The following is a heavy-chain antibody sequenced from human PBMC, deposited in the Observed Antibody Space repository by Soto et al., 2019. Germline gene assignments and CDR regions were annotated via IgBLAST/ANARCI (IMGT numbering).Heavy chain of an antibody. J-gene: IGHJ6*02. Sequence: QVQLVQSGAEVKKPGASVKFSCDASGYTFTGYFMHWVRQAPGQGLEWMGCINPKNGDTYYAQQFQGRVTLTRDTSISTAYTEMIGLRSDETAVYYCARSSGSYSYYGLDVWGQGTTVTVSS. V-gene: IGHV1-2*02. CDR3: ARSSGSYSYYGLDV. CDR2: INPKNGDT. D-gene: IGHD1-26*01. CDR1: GYTFTGYF.